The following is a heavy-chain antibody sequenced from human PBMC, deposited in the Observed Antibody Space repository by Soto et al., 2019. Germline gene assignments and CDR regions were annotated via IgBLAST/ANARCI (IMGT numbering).Heavy chain of an antibody. D-gene: IGHD3-22*01. J-gene: IGHJ3*02. V-gene: IGHV4-39*01. CDR1: GGAISSSSYY. CDR3: ARRSDYYDSGGSYMGVAFDI. CDR2: IYYSGRT. Sequence: QLQLQESGPGLVKPSETLSLTCTVSGGAISSSSYYWGWIRQPPGKGLEWIGSIYYSGRTYYKPSLKGRVTISVDTSKNTSSMKLSTVSAADTAVYYCARRSDYYDSGGSYMGVAFDIWGQGTMVTVSS.